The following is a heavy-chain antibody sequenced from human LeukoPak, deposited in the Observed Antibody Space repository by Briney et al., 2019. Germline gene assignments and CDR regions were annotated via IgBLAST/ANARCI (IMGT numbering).Heavy chain of an antibody. J-gene: IGHJ5*02. CDR3: ERDYGA. CDR2: INSDGSAT. CDR1: GFTFSRYW. V-gene: IGHV3-74*03. D-gene: IGHD4/OR15-4a*01. Sequence: GGSPRLSCEASGFTFSRYWMHWVRQAPGKGLMWVSRINSDGSATTYADFVKGRFTISRDNAKNTVYLQMNSLRVDDTAIYYCERDYGAWGQGTLVTVSP.